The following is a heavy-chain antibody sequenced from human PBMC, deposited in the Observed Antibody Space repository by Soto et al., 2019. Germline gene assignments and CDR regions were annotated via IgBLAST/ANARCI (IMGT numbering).Heavy chain of an antibody. V-gene: IGHV4-59*08. CDR2: IYYSGST. J-gene: IGHJ6*02. Sequence: SETLSLTCTACGGSISSYYWSWIRQPPGKGLEWIGYIYYSGSTNYNPSLKSRVTISVDTSKNQFSLKLSSVTAADTAVYYCARSRVRDYYGMDAWGQGTTVT. D-gene: IGHD3-22*01. CDR1: GGSISSYY. CDR3: ARSRVRDYYGMDA.